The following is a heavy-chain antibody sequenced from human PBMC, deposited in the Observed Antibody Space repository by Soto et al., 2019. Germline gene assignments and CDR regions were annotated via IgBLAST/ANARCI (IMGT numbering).Heavy chain of an antibody. D-gene: IGHD2-15*01. J-gene: IGHJ5*02. CDR1: GGSISSSSYY. Sequence: QLQLQESGPGLVKPSETLSLTCTVSGGSISSSSYYWGWIRQPPGKGLEWIGSIYYSGSTYYNPSLKSRVTISVDTSKNQFSLKLSSVTAADTAVYYCARLYCSGGSCYHSNWFDPWGQGTLVTVSS. CDR2: IYYSGST. CDR3: ARLYCSGGSCYHSNWFDP. V-gene: IGHV4-39*01.